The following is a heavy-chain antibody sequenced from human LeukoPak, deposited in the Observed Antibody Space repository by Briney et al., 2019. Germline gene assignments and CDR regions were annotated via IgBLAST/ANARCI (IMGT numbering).Heavy chain of an antibody. CDR3: ARTLPDYYDSSGYDWYFDL. CDR2: IDWDDDK. Sequence: SGPALVKPTQTLTLTCTFSGFSLSTSGMCVSWIRQPPGKALEWLARIDWDDDKYYSTSLKTRLTISKDTSKNQVVLTMTNMDPVDTATYYCARTLPDYYDSSGYDWYFDLWGRGTLVTVSS. V-gene: IGHV2-70*11. D-gene: IGHD3-22*01. J-gene: IGHJ2*01. CDR1: GFSLSTSGMC.